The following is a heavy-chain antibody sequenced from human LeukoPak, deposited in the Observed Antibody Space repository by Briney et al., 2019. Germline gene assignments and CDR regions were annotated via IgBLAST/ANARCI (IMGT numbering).Heavy chain of an antibody. V-gene: IGHV3-74*01. D-gene: IGHD2-2*01. J-gene: IGHJ4*02. CDR2: IHSDGST. CDR1: GFTFSSYW. Sequence: GGSRRLSCAASGFTFSSYWMHWVRQAPGKGLVWVSRIHSDGSTNYADSVKGRFTISRNNAKNTLYLQMNSLRAEDTAVYYCARASSTSCHFWGQGTLVTVSS. CDR3: ARASSTSCHF.